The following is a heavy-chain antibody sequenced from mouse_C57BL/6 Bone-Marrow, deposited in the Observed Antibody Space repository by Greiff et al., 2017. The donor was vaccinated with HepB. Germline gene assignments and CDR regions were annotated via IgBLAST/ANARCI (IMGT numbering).Heavy chain of an antibody. Sequence: VKLQESGPGLVQPSQSLSITCTVSGFSLTSYGVHWVRQSPGKGLEWLGVIWRGGSTDYNAAFMSRLSITKDNSKSQVFFKMNSLQADDTAIYYCAKRGLWLEGFDYWGQGTTLTVSS. CDR2: IWRGGST. V-gene: IGHV2-5*01. CDR3: AKRGLWLEGFDY. J-gene: IGHJ2*01. D-gene: IGHD2-2*01. CDR1: GFSLTSYG.